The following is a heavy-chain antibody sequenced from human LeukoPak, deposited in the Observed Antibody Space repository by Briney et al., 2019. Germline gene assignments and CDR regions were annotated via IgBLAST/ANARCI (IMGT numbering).Heavy chain of an antibody. J-gene: IGHJ6*03. CDR1: GFSFSSYG. V-gene: IGHV3-30*02. CDR3: AKDRCSNGVGCYYYYMDV. D-gene: IGHD2-8*01. CDR2: IQYDGSNE. Sequence: GGCLRLSCASSGFSFSSYGMHGVRQAPGKGLEWVAYIQYDGSNEQYADSVKGRFSISRDSSKNILYLQMNSLRAEDTAVYYCAKDRCSNGVGCYYYYMDVWGKGTSVTISS.